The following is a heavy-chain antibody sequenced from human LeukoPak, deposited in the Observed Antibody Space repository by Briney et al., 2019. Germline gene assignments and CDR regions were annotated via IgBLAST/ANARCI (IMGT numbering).Heavy chain of an antibody. V-gene: IGHV1-18*01. Sequence: ASVKLSCKASGYTFTSYDINWVRQATGQGLEWMGWISAYNGNTNYAQKLQGRVTMTTDTSTSTAYMELRSLRSDDTAVYYCARDRRDGYNSYYFDYWGQGTLVTVSS. D-gene: IGHD5-24*01. CDR2: ISAYNGNT. J-gene: IGHJ4*02. CDR3: ARDRRDGYNSYYFDY. CDR1: GYTFTSYD.